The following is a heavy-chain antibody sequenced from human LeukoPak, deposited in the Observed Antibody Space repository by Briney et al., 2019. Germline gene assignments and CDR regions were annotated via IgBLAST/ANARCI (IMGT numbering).Heavy chain of an antibody. D-gene: IGHD3-22*01. V-gene: IGHV3-30*18. CDR2: ISNDGRNK. CDR3: VKAGGYDSSGYYYYLDY. J-gene: IGHJ4*02. CDR1: GFTFSSFG. Sequence: GRSLRLSCAASGFTFSSFGIHWVRQAPGKGLEWVASISNDGRNKYYVDSVEGRFTISRDNSRNTLHLQMNSLRAEDTAVYYCVKAGGYDSSGYYYYLDYWGQGTLVTVSS.